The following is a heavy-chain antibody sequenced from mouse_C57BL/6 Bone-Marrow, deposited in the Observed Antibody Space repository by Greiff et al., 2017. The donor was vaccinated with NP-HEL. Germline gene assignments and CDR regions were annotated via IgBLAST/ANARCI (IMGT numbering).Heavy chain of an antibody. CDR2: IYPRSGNT. Sequence: QVQLQQSGAELARPGASVKLSCKASGYTFTSYGISWVKQRTGQGLEWIGEIYPRSGNTYYNEKFKGKATLTADKSSSTAYMELRSLTSEDSAVYFCAREGPYSNCLSWFAYWGQGTLVTVSA. J-gene: IGHJ3*01. CDR1: GYTFTSYG. D-gene: IGHD2-5*01. V-gene: IGHV1-81*01. CDR3: AREGPYSNCLSWFAY.